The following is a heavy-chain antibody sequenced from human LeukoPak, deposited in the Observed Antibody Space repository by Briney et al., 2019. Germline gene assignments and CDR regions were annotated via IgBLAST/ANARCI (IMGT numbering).Heavy chain of an antibody. CDR3: ARGVGSFGDDPRDALDI. D-gene: IGHD4-17*01. CDR1: GRSISSYY. Sequence: MASETLSLTCTVSGRSISSYYWSWIRQHAGKGLELIGRIHATGRTNYNPSLKGRVTMSVDTSKTQFSLKLTSVTAADTALYFCARGVGSFGDDPRDALDIWGQGTMVTVSS. V-gene: IGHV4-4*07. CDR2: IHATGRT. J-gene: IGHJ3*02.